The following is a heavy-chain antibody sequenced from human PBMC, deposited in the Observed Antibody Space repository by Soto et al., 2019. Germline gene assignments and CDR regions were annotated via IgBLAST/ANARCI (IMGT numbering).Heavy chain of an antibody. CDR2: IFSSGST. CDR3: ARGPTYNDFWSGSYNWFDP. V-gene: IGHV4-4*07. J-gene: IGHJ5*02. CDR1: GGSINTFY. D-gene: IGHD3-3*01. Sequence: PSETLSLTCTVSGGSINTFYWSWVRQPAGKGLEWIGRIFSSGSTSFNPSLESRVAMSVDTSKNQFTLKLRSVTVADTAVYYCARGPTYNDFWSGSYNWFDPWGQRTLVTV.